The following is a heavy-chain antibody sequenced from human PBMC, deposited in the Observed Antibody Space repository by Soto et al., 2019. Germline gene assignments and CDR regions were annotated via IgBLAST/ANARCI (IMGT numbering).Heavy chain of an antibody. CDR2: ISGSGGST. CDR3: AKRSVDTAMATDY. J-gene: IGHJ4*02. V-gene: IGHV3-23*01. Sequence: HPGGSVRLSCAASGFTFSSYAMSWVRQAPGKGLEWVSAISGSGGSTYYADSVKGRFTISRDNSKNTLYLQMNSLRAEDTAVYYCAKRSVDTAMATDYWGQGTLVTVSS. D-gene: IGHD5-18*01. CDR1: GFTFSSYA.